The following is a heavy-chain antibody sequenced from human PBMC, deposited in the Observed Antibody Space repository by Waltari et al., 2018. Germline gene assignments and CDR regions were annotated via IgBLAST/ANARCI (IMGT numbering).Heavy chain of an antibody. Sequence: EVHMVESGGDLVQPGRSMRLSCRGSGYTFGDYALSWFRQAPGKGLGWVGFVRSNIYGGVAEYAASVTGRFTIARDDSENIAYLQMDSLKSEDTAVYYCARESSGNIGWFDSWGQGTLVTVSS. CDR2: VRSNIYGGVA. J-gene: IGHJ5*01. CDR1: GYTFGDYA. V-gene: IGHV3-49*03. CDR3: ARESSGNIGWFDS. D-gene: IGHD1-26*01.